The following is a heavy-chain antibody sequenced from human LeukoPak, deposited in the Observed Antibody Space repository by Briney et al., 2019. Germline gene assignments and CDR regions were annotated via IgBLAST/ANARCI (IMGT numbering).Heavy chain of an antibody. J-gene: IGHJ4*02. V-gene: IGHV4-34*01. CDR2: INHSGST. Sequence: SKTLSLTCAVYGGSFSGYYWSWIRQPPGKGLEWIGEINHSGSTNYNPSLKSRVTISVDTSKNQFSLKLSSVTAADTAVYYCARARIVGATLSDFDYWGQGTLVTVSS. CDR1: GGSFSGYY. D-gene: IGHD1-26*01. CDR3: ARARIVGATLSDFDY.